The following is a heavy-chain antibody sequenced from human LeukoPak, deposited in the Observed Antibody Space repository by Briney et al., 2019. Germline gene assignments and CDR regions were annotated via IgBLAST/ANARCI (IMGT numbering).Heavy chain of an antibody. J-gene: IGHJ6*02. CDR2: IYPGDSDT. D-gene: IGHD3-10*01. CDR1: GYSFTSYW. Sequence: GESLKISCKGSGYSFTSYWIGWVRQMPGKGLEWMGIIYPGDSDTRYSPSFQGQVTISADKSISTAYLQWSSLKASDTAMYYCARSGGARKYYYYYYGMDVWGQGTTVTVSS. CDR3: ARSGGARKYYYYYYGMDV. V-gene: IGHV5-51*01.